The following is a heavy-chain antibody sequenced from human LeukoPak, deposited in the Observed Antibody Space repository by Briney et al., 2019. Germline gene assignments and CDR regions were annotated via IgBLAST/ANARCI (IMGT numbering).Heavy chain of an antibody. CDR3: ARESADYVRGSFYY. V-gene: IGHV4-59*12. Sequence: PSETLSLTCTVSGGSIKNYYWSWIRQPPGKGLAWIAYINDNGHSGYNPSLESRVTISVDTSKNHFSLRLRSVTAADTAVYYCARESADYVRGSFYYWGQGILVTVSS. D-gene: IGHD3-16*01. CDR2: INDNGHS. CDR1: GGSIKNYY. J-gene: IGHJ4*02.